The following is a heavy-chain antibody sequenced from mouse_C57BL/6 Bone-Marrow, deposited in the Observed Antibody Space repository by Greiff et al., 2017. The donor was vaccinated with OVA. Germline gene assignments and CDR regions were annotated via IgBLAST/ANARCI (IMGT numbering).Heavy chain of an antibody. Sequence: QVQLQQSGPGLVQPSQSLSITCTVSGFSLTSYGVHWVRQSPGKGLEWLGVIWSGGSTDYNAAFISRLSISKDNSKSQVFFNMNSLQADDTAIYYGARNEYYSNSRYWYFDVWGTGTTVTVSS. CDR3: ARNEYYSNSRYWYFDV. CDR1: GFSLTSYG. CDR2: IWSGGST. V-gene: IGHV2-2*01. J-gene: IGHJ1*03. D-gene: IGHD2-5*01.